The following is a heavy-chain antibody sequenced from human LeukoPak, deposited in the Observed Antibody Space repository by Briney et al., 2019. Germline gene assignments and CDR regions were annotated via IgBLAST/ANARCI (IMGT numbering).Heavy chain of an antibody. V-gene: IGHV1-2*02. Sequence: ASVKVSCKASGYTFTGFYIHWVRQAPGQGLEWMGWINPNSGGTKYAQRFQGRVTMTRDTSISTAYMELNSLRSDDTAMYYCATAVTPYGCFDPWGQGTLVTVSS. CDR1: GYTFTGFY. J-gene: IGHJ5*02. CDR2: INPNSGGT. D-gene: IGHD4-17*01. CDR3: ATAVTPYGCFDP.